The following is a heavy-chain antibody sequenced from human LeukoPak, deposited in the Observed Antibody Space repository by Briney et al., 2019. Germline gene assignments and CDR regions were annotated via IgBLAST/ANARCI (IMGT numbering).Heavy chain of an antibody. D-gene: IGHD5-12*01. J-gene: IGHJ4*02. CDR1: GFTFSSYS. CDR3: ARDGDSGYDY. V-gene: IGHV3-21*01. Sequence: PGGSLRLSCAASGFTFSSYSTNWVRQAPGKGLEWVSSISSSSSYIYYADSVKGRITISIDNAKNSLCLQMNSLRAEVTAVYYCARDGDSGYDYWGQGTLVTVSS. CDR2: ISSSSSYI.